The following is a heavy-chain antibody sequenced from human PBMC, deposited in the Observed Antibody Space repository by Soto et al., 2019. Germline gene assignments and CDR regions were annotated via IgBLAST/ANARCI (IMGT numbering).Heavy chain of an antibody. V-gene: IGHV4-34*01. Sequence: SETLSLTCAVYGGSFSGYYWSWIRQPPGKGLEWIGEINHSGSTNYNPSLKSRVTISVDTSKNQFSLKLSSVTAADTAVYYCARFTGIAAAGTIYWGQGTLVTVSS. D-gene: IGHD6-13*01. CDR1: GGSFSGYY. CDR3: ARFTGIAAAGTIY. CDR2: INHSGST. J-gene: IGHJ4*02.